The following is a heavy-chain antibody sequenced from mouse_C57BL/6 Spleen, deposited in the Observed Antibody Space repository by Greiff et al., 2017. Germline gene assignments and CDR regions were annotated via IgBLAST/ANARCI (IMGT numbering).Heavy chain of an antibody. D-gene: IGHD2-5*01. CDR3: ARPPRDSNSPWFAY. J-gene: IGHJ3*01. CDR1: GYTFTSYW. CDR2: IHPNSGST. Sequence: QVQLHQPGAELVKPGSSVKLSCKASGYTFTSYWMHWVKQRPGQGLEWIGMIHPNSGSTNYNEKFKSKATLTVDKSSCTAFMQLSSLTSEDSAVYYCARPPRDSNSPWFAYWGQGTLVTVSA. V-gene: IGHV1-64*01.